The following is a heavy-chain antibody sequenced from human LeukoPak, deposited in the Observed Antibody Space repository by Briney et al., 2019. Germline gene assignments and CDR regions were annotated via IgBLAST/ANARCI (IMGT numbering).Heavy chain of an antibody. CDR2: ISGSGGST. D-gene: IGHD5-18*01. J-gene: IGHJ4*02. V-gene: IGHV3-23*01. Sequence: PGGSLRLSCAASGFTFSSYAMSWVRQAPGKGLEWVSAISGSGGSTYYADSVKGRFTISRDNAKNSLYLQMNSLRAEDTAVYYCARDGYSYGWYYWGQGTLVTVSS. CDR3: ARDGYSYGWYY. CDR1: GFTFSSYA.